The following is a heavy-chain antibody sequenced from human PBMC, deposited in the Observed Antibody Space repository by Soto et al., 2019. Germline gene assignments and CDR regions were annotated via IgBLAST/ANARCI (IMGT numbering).Heavy chain of an antibody. CDR3: ARGGSSWYTYYYDSSGSDY. V-gene: IGHV1-46*03. D-gene: IGHD3-22*01. CDR1: GYTFTSYY. J-gene: IGHJ4*02. CDR2: INPSGGST. Sequence: ASVKVSCKASGYTFTSYYMHWVRQAPGQGLEWMGIINPSGGSTSYAQKFQGRVTMTRDTSTSTVYMELSSLRSEDTAVYYCARGGSSWYTYYYDSSGSDYWGQGTLVTSPQ.